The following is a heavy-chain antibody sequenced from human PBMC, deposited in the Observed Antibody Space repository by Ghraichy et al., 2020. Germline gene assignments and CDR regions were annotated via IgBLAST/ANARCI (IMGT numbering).Heavy chain of an antibody. V-gene: IGHV4-31*03. CDR3: ARDHAGAYYYYAMDV. Sequence: SETLSLTCTVSGVSITSDDYYWTWIRQHPGKGLEWIGYIFYSGTTYYNPSLKSRLNMLVDTSKNQFSLKLSSVTAADTAVYYCARDHAGAYYYYAMDVWGQGTPVTVSS. D-gene: IGHD2-8*02. CDR2: IFYSGTT. J-gene: IGHJ6*02. CDR1: GVSITSDDYY.